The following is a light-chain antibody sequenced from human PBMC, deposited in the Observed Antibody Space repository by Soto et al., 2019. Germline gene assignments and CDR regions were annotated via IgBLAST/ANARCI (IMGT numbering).Light chain of an antibody. CDR2: EVS. Sequence: QSALTQPPSASGSPGQSVTISCTGTSSDVGGYNYVSWYQQHPGKAPKLMIYEVSKRPSGVPDRFSGSKSGNTASLTVSGLQAEDEADYYCRSYAGSNVVFGTWTKVTDL. V-gene: IGLV2-8*01. J-gene: IGLJ1*01. CDR1: SSDVGGYNY. CDR3: RSYAGSNVV.